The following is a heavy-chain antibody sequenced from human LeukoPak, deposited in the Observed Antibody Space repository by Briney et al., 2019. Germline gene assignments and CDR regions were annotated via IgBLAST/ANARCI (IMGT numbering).Heavy chain of an antibody. Sequence: ASVKVSCKVSGYTLTELSMHWVRQAPGKGLEWMGGFDPEDGETIYAQKFQGRVTMTRNTSISTAYMELSSLRSEDTAVYYCARSQGYYGMDVWGQGTTVTVSS. CDR1: GYTLTELS. CDR3: ARSQGYYGMDV. V-gene: IGHV1-24*01. CDR2: FDPEDGET. J-gene: IGHJ6*02.